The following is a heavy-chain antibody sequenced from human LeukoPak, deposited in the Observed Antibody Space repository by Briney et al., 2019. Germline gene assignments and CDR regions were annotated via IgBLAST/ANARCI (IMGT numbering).Heavy chain of an antibody. D-gene: IGHD1-1*01. V-gene: IGHV3-66*01. CDR2: IFAGGTT. Sequence: GGSLRLSCAASGFNVGNNYMSWVRQAPGKGLEWVSVIFAGGTTYYADSVKGRLTISRDNSRNTLYLHMNSLRGEDTAVYYCARVGHWPDYWGQGTLVTVSS. J-gene: IGHJ4*02. CDR3: ARVGHWPDY. CDR1: GFNVGNNY.